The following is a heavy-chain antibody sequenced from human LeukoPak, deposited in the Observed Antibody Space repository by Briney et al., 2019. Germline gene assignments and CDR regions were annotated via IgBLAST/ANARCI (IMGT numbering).Heavy chain of an antibody. CDR2: INANSGDT. CDR3: ARVVDVGVPGFQH. V-gene: IGHV1-2*02. CDR1: GYTFTGYY. D-gene: IGHD1-26*01. Sequence: ASVKVSCKTSGYTFTGYYLHWVRQAPRQGPEWMGWINANSGDTYYVQKFKGRITMTRDTSINTAYMELNRLISDDTAVYYCARVVDVGVPGFQHWGRGTLVTVS. J-gene: IGHJ1*01.